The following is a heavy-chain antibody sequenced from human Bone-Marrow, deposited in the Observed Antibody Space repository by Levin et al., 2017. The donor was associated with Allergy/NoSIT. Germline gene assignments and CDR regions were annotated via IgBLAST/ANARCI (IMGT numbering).Heavy chain of an antibody. CDR2: IYDTADT. V-gene: IGHV4-61*08. J-gene: IGHJ4*02. D-gene: IGHD5-12*01. CDR1: GGSVSSDEYS. Sequence: PSETLSLTCTVSGGSVSSDEYSWSWIRQPPGKGLEWIGYIYDTADTNYNPSLKSRVTISVDTSNNQFSLNLNSVTAADTAVYYCARGAYSFVLDDLEFDFWGQGTLVTVSS. CDR3: ARGAYSFVLDDLEFDF.